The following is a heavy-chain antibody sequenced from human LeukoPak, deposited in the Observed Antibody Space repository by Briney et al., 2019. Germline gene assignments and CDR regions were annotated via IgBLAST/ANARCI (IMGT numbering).Heavy chain of an antibody. Sequence: SETLSLTCTVSGGSISSGGYYWSWIRQHPGKGLEWIGYIYYSGSTYYNPSLKSRVTISVDTSKNQFSLKLSPVTAADTAVYYCARASPLTPDYVWGSYRTYFDYWGQGTLVTVSS. CDR1: GGSISSGGYY. J-gene: IGHJ4*02. CDR2: IYYSGST. V-gene: IGHV4-31*03. D-gene: IGHD3-16*02. CDR3: ARASPLTPDYVWGSYRTYFDY.